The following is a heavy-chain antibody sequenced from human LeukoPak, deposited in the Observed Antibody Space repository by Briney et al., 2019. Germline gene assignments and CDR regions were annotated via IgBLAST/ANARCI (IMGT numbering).Heavy chain of an antibody. V-gene: IGHV4-59*08. Sequence: SETLSLTCTVSGGSISTYSWGWIRQPPGKGLEWIGYIYYSGSTYYNPSLKSRVTISVDTSKNQFSLKLSSVTAADTAVYYCARTLPYQLLSFDYWGQGTLVTVSS. CDR1: GGSISTYS. CDR3: ARTLPYQLLSFDY. J-gene: IGHJ4*02. CDR2: IYYSGST. D-gene: IGHD2-2*01.